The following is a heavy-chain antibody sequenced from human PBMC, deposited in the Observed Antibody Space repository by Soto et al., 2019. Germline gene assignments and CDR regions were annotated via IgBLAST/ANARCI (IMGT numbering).Heavy chain of an antibody. CDR1: GFTFSSYS. V-gene: IGHV3-48*01. D-gene: IGHD3-3*01. J-gene: IGHJ4*02. Sequence: EVQLVESGGGLVQPGGSLRLSCAASGFTFSSYSMSWVRQAPGGGLEWVSYIGISSSTKYYADSVKGRFTISRDNSKNTLYLQMNSLRAEDTAVYYCAKVGDLLRFLEWSSYYFDYWGQGTLVTVSS. CDR2: IGISSSTK. CDR3: AKVGDLLRFLEWSSYYFDY.